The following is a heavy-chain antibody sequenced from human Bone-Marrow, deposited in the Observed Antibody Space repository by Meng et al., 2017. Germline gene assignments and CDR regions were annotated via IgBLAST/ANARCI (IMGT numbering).Heavy chain of an antibody. CDR3: ARDAAYCGGDCYSYYYYGMDV. Sequence: SLKISCAASGFTFDDYAMHWVRQAPGKGLEWVSGISWNSGSIGYADSVKGRFTISRDNAKNSLYLQMNSLRAEDTAVYYCARDAAYCGGDCYSYYYYGMDVWGQGNTV. V-gene: IGHV3-9*01. CDR1: GFTFDDYA. CDR2: ISWNSGSI. J-gene: IGHJ6*01. D-gene: IGHD2-21*02.